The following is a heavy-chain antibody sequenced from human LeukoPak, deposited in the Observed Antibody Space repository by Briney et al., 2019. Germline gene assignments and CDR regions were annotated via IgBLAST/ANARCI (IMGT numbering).Heavy chain of an antibody. CDR2: INHSGST. V-gene: IGHV4-34*01. Sequence: PSETLSLTCAVYGGSFSGYHWSWIRQPPGKGLEWIGEINHSGSTNYNPSLKSRVTISVDTSKNQFSLKLSSVTAADTAVYYCARTRYNWNYGFDYWGQGTLVTVSS. CDR1: GGSFSGYH. D-gene: IGHD1-7*01. J-gene: IGHJ4*02. CDR3: ARTRYNWNYGFDY.